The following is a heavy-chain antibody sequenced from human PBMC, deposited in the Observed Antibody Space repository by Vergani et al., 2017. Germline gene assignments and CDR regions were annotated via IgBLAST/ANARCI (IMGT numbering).Heavy chain of an antibody. D-gene: IGHD4-11*01. CDR3: ARVNTETNGHLYYYYYMDV. J-gene: IGHJ6*03. V-gene: IGHV4-34*01. CDR1: GGSFSGYY. Sequence: QVQLQQWGAGLLKPSETLSLTCAVYGGSFSGYYWSWIRQPPGKGLEWIGEINHSGSTNYNPSLKSRVTISVDKSRNPFSLTLNSVTATDTAIYFCARVNTETNGHLYYYYYMDVWGQGTAVTVS. CDR2: INHSGST.